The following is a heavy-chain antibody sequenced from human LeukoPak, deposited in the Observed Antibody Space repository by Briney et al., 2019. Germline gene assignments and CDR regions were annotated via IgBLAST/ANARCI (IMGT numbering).Heavy chain of an antibody. J-gene: IGHJ3*02. V-gene: IGHV1-69*05. Sequence: ASVKVSCKASGGTFSSYAISWVPQAPGQGLEWMGGIIPIFGTANYAQKFQGRVTINTDESTSTAYMELSSLRSEDTAVYYCARDRGTTFDAFDIWGQGTMVTVSS. D-gene: IGHD1-14*01. CDR3: ARDRGTTFDAFDI. CDR1: GGTFSSYA. CDR2: IIPIFGTA.